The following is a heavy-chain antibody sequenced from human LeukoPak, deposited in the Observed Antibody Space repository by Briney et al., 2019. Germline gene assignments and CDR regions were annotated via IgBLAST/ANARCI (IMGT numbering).Heavy chain of an antibody. Sequence: SETLSLTCAVYGGPFSGYYWTWIRQPPGKGLEWIGEIYRTGITNYNPSLKSRVTISVDTSKNQFSLKLNSVTAADTAVYYCARVLCPGGTCYSDFDYWGHGTLVTVSS. V-gene: IGHV4-34*01. CDR1: GGPFSGYY. CDR2: IYRTGIT. CDR3: ARVLCPGGTCYSDFDY. D-gene: IGHD2-15*01. J-gene: IGHJ4*01.